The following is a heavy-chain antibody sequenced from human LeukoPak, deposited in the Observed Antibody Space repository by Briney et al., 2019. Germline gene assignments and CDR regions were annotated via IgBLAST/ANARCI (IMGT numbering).Heavy chain of an antibody. CDR3: AKVRSTSFPGNFDY. CDR2: ISASGGST. J-gene: IGHJ4*02. D-gene: IGHD6-6*01. CDR1: GFTLRSYA. V-gene: IGHV3-23*01. Sequence: QPGGSLRLSCAASGFTLRSYAMTWVRQAPGKGLEWVSGISASGGSTYYADSVKGRFTISRDTSKNTLNLQMNSLRAEDTAVYYCAKVRSTSFPGNFDYGGQGTLVTVSS.